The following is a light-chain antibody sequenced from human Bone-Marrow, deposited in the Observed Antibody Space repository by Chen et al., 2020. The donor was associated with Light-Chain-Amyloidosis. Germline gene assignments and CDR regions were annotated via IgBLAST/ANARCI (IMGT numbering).Light chain of an antibody. CDR2: GAS. J-gene: IGKJ1*01. Sequence: VMTQSPVALSVSSGDTATLSCRASQSIRGNLALYQQRPGQAPRLLIYGASARATGIPPRFSGRGFETDFTLTIRTIPSEDFAGYYCQQYNNWPLTVGQGTRVDIK. CDR3: QQYNNWPLT. CDR1: QSIRGN. V-gene: IGKV3-15*01.